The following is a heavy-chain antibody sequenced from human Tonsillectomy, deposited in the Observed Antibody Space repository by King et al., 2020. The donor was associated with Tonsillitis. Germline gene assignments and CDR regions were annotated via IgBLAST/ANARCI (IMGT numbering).Heavy chain of an antibody. D-gene: IGHD6-6*01. Sequence: LQLQESGPGLVKPPGTFSLPCSASGGPISSIISYWGGTRPPPGKGLEGFGGSYCGGNPYYNPSPKGRFTISVDTSENHFSLKLSSVTAADTAVYYCARRPRRGDWYFDLWGRGTLVTVSS. CDR2: SYCGGNP. CDR3: ARRPRRGDWYFDL. J-gene: IGHJ2*01. CDR1: GGPISSIISY. V-gene: IGHV4-39*07.